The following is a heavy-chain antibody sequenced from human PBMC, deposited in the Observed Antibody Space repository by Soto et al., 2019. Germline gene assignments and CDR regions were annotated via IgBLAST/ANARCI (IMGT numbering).Heavy chain of an antibody. CDR1: GYTFTSYG. J-gene: IGHJ6*02. CDR3: ARDLQDYDFWSGYYHYYYGMDV. Sequence: ASVKVSCKASGYTFTSYGISWVRQAPGQGLEWMGWISAYNGNTNYAQKLQGRVTMTTDTSTSTAYMELRSLRSDDPAVYYCARDLQDYDFWSGYYHYYYGMDVWGQGTTVTISS. CDR2: ISAYNGNT. D-gene: IGHD3-3*01. V-gene: IGHV1-18*01.